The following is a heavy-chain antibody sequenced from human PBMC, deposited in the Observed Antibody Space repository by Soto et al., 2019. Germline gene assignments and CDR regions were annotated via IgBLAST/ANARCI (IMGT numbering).Heavy chain of an antibody. CDR2: TYYRSKWYN. CDR3: ERSGWYFEWSGGAFDI. J-gene: IGHJ3*02. CDR1: GDSVSSNSAA. D-gene: IGHD6-19*01. Sequence: SQTLSLTCAISGDSVSSNSAAWNWIRQSPSRGLEWLGRTYYRSKWYNDYAVSVKSRITINPDTSKNQFSLQLNSVTPEDTAVYYCERSGWYFEWSGGAFDIWGQGTMVTVSS. V-gene: IGHV6-1*01.